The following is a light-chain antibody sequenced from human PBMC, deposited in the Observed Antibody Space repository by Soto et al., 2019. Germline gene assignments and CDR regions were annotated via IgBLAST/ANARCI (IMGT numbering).Light chain of an antibody. J-gene: IGKJ1*01. Sequence: EIVMTQSPATLSVSPGERATLYCRASQSVSSNLAWYQQKPGQAPRLLIYGASTRATGIPARFSGSGSGTEFPLTISSLQAEDFSVYYCQQYNNWPRAFGQGAKVEIK. CDR3: QQYNNWPRA. V-gene: IGKV3-15*01. CDR2: GAS. CDR1: QSVSSN.